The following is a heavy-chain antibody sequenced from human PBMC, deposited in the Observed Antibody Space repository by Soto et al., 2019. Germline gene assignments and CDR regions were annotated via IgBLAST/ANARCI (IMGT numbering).Heavy chain of an antibody. CDR3: AKFPDRIAAAGTKGGHFDY. CDR2: ISGSGGST. D-gene: IGHD6-13*01. Sequence: GGSLRLSCAASGFTFSSYAMSWVRQAPGKGLEWVSAISGSGGSTYYADSVKGRFTISRDNSKNTLYLQMNSLRAEDTAVYYCAKFPDRIAAAGTKGGHFDYWGQGTLVTVSS. J-gene: IGHJ4*02. CDR1: GFTFSSYA. V-gene: IGHV3-23*01.